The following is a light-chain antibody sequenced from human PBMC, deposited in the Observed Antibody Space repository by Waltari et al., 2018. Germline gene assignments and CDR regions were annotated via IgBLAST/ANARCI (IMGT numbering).Light chain of an antibody. V-gene: IGKV1-39*01. CDR1: QSISSY. CDR3: QQSYSTPVS. CDR2: AAS. Sequence: DIQMTQSPSSLSASVGDRVTILCRASQSISSYLNWYQQKPGKVPKLLIYAASSLQSGVPSRFSGSGSGTEFTLTISSLQPEDFATYYCQQSYSTPVSFGQGTKLEIK. J-gene: IGKJ2*01.